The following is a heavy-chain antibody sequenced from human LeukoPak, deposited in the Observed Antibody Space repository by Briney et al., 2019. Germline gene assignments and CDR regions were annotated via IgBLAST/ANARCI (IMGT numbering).Heavy chain of an antibody. CDR3: ARQGELIRRKGDFDY. V-gene: IGHV4-39*01. CDR2: IYYSGST. D-gene: IGHD1-1*01. CDR1: GGSISSSSYY. Sequence: SETLSLTCTVSGGSISSSSYYWGWIRQPPGKGLEWIGSIYYSGSTYYNPPLKSRVTISVDTSKNQFSLKLSSVTAADTAVYYCARQGELIRRKGDFDYWGQGTLVTVSS. J-gene: IGHJ4*02.